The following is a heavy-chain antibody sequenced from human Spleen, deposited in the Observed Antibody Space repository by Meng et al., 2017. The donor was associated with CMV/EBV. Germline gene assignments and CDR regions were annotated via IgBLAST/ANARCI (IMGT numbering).Heavy chain of an antibody. J-gene: IGHJ4*02. Sequence: GESLKISCAASGFTFSSHWMTWVRQAPGKGLEWVANINQDGSQKNYVDSVKGRFTISRDNAKNSLFLQMNSLTPEDTAVYYCAKESPPVAAKNAVDYWGQGTLVTVSS. D-gene: IGHD6-19*01. CDR2: INQDGSQK. V-gene: IGHV3-7*01. CDR3: AKESPPVAAKNAVDY. CDR1: GFTFSSHW.